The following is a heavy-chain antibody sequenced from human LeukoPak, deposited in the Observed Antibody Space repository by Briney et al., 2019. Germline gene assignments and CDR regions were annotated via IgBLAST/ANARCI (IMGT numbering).Heavy chain of an antibody. V-gene: IGHV3-48*04. CDR2: VSISSGTI. D-gene: IGHD3-16*01. CDR3: ARAMSTFGGVRNYFDS. J-gene: IGHJ4*02. CDR1: GFTFSGHN. Sequence: QPGGSLRLSCAASGFTFSGHNMNWVRQAPGKGLEWISFVSISSGTIYYAVSVNGRFRISRDNAKSSLDLEMNSLRAEDTAVYYCARAMSTFGGVRNYFDSWGQGTLVTVSS.